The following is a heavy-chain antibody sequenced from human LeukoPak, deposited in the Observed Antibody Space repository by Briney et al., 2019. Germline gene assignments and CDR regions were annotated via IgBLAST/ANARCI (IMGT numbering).Heavy chain of an antibody. CDR2: ISSNGGTT. J-gene: IGHJ4*02. Sequence: GGSLRLSCSGSGFTFSSYVMHWVRQAPGKGLDYVSAISSNGGTTYYAVSVKGRFTISRDNAKNSLYLKMNSLRAEDTAVYYCARDPPFIIGTTFFDYWGQGTLVTVSS. D-gene: IGHD1-20*01. V-gene: IGHV3-64*04. CDR3: ARDPPFIIGTTFFDY. CDR1: GFTFSSYV.